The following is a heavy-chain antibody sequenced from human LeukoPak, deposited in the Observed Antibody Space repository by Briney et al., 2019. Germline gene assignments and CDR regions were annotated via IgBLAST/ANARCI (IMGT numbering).Heavy chain of an antibody. V-gene: IGHV3-30-3*01. J-gene: IGHJ4*02. CDR2: ISYDGSNK. CDR3: ARDGHLGYCSGGSCYWGYFDY. D-gene: IGHD2-15*01. Sequence: GGSLRLSCAASGFTFSSYAMHWVRQAPGKGLGWVAVISYDGSNKYYADSVKGRFTISRDNSKNTLYLQMNSLRAEDTAVYYCARDGHLGYCSGGSCYWGYFDYWGQGTLVTVSS. CDR1: GFTFSSYA.